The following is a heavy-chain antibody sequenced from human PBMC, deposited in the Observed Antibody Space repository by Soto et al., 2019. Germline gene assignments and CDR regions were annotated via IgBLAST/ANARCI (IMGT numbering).Heavy chain of an antibody. Sequence: QVQLQQWGAGLLKPSETLSLTCAVYGGSFSGYYWSWIRQPPGKGLEWIGEINHSGSTNYNPSLKSRGTISXXTXKXXFSLKLSSVTAADTAVYYCARGADRYFYWYGWFDPCGQGTLVTVSS. CDR2: INHSGST. D-gene: IGHD3-9*01. J-gene: IGHJ5*02. CDR1: GGSFSGYY. CDR3: ARGADRYFYWYGWFDP. V-gene: IGHV4-34*01.